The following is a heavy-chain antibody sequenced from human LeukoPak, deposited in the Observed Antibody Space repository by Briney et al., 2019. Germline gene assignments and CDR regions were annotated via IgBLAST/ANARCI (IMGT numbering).Heavy chain of an antibody. Sequence: NPGGSLRLSCAASGFTFSSYSMNWVRQAPGKGLEWVSSISSSSSYIYYADSVKGRFTISRDNAKNSLYLQMNSLRAEDTAVYYCARDMVRGVILRGDAFDIWGQGTMVTVSS. V-gene: IGHV3-21*01. J-gene: IGHJ3*02. CDR3: ARDMVRGVILRGDAFDI. CDR2: ISSSSSYI. CDR1: GFTFSSYS. D-gene: IGHD3-10*01.